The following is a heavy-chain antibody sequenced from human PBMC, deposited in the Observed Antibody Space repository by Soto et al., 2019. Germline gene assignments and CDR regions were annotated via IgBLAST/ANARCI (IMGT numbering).Heavy chain of an antibody. CDR2: INHSGST. J-gene: IGHJ6*02. CDR3: ARGEWDSSWIYYYYGMDV. V-gene: IGHV4-34*01. D-gene: IGHD6-13*01. CDR1: GGSFSGYY. Sequence: PSETLSLTCAVYGGSFSGYYWSWIRQPPGKGLEWIGEINHSGSTNYNPSPKSRVTISVDTSKNQFSLKLSSVTAADTAVYYCARGEWDSSWIYYYYGMDVWGQGTTVTVSS.